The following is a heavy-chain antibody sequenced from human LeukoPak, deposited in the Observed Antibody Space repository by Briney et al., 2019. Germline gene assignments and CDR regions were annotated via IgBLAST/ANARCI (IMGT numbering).Heavy chain of an antibody. J-gene: IGHJ6*02. CDR3: ARARPSLTYYYYGMDV. CDR2: ISYDGSNK. CDR1: GFTFSSYA. Sequence: PGGSLRLSCAASGFTFSSYAMHWVRQAPGKGLEWVAVISYDGSNKYYADSVKGRFTISRDNSKNTLYLQMNSLRAEDTAVYYCARARPSLTYYYYGMDVWGQGTTVTVSS. V-gene: IGHV3-30-3*01. D-gene: IGHD2-2*01.